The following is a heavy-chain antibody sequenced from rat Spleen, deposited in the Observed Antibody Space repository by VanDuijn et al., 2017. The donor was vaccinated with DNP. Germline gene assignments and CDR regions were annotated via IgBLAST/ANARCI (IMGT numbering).Heavy chain of an antibody. CDR3: ASTLVNYGTYGYYAMDA. V-gene: IGHV2S1*01. Sequence: QVQLKESGPGLVQPSQTLSLTCAVSGFSLISYGVSWVRQPPGKGLEWMGRIQNGGSTDYNSALKSRLSISRDTSKSQVFLKMNSLQTEDTATYYCASTLVNYGTYGYYAMDAWGQGTSVTVSS. D-gene: IGHD1-3*01. CDR2: IQNGGST. CDR1: GFSLISYG. J-gene: IGHJ4*01.